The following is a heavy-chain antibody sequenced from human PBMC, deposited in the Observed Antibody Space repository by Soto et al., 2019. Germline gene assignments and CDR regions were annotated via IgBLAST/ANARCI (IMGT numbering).Heavy chain of an antibody. D-gene: IGHD1-26*01. CDR2: ISAYNGNT. CDR3: ARDYSGSYSDGFDI. CDR1: GYTFTSYG. J-gene: IGHJ3*02. V-gene: IGHV1-18*01. Sequence: GASVKVSCKASGYTFTSYGISWVRQAPGQGLEWMGWISAYNGNTNYAQKLQGRVTMTTDTSTSTAYMELRSLRSDDTAVYYCARDYSGSYSDGFDIWGQGTMVTVSS.